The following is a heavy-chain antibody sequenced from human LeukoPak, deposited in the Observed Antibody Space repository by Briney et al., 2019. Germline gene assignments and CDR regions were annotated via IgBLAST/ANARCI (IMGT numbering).Heavy chain of an antibody. Sequence: PGRSLRLSCAASGFTFSSYGMHWVRQAPGKGLEWVAVIWNDGSNKYYADSVKGRFTISRDNSKNTLYLQMNNLSAEDTAVYYCAKVGGWYEQYYYYYMDVWGKGTTVTVSS. D-gene: IGHD6-19*01. J-gene: IGHJ6*03. V-gene: IGHV3-33*06. CDR2: IWNDGSNK. CDR1: GFTFSSYG. CDR3: AKVGGWYEQYYYYYMDV.